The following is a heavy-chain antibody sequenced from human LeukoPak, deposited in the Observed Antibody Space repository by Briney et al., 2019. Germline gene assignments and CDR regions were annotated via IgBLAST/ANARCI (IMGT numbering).Heavy chain of an antibody. D-gene: IGHD5/OR15-5a*01. V-gene: IGHV3-21*01. CDR1: GFTFSNYR. CDR2: ISSSSIYI. J-gene: IGHJ4*02. Sequence: GGSLRLSCAASGFTFSNYRMNWVRQAPGKGLEWVSSISSSSIYIYYADSLKGRFTISRDNAKNSLYLQMNSLRAEDTAVYYCTRYSVGFDYWGQGTLVTVSS. CDR3: TRYSVGFDY.